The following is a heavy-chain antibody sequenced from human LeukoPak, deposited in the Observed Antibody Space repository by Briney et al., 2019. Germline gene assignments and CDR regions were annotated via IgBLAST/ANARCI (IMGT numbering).Heavy chain of an antibody. J-gene: IGHJ4*02. CDR2: ISGSGGST. V-gene: IGHV3-23*01. CDR3: AKDVAAVYSSGYDY. Sequence: GGTLRLSCAASGFTFSSYGMNWVRQAPGKGLEWVSTISGSGGSTYYADSVKGRFSISRDNSKNTLYLQMNSLRAEDTAVYYCAKDVAAVYSSGYDYWGQGTLVTVSS. D-gene: IGHD3-22*01. CDR1: GFTFSSYG.